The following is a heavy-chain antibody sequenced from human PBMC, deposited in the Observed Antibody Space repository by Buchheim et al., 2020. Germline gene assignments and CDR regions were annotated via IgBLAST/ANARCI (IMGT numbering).Heavy chain of an antibody. V-gene: IGHV3-23*01. J-gene: IGHJ4*02. D-gene: IGHD3-10*01. Sequence: EVQLLESGGGLVQPGGSLRLSCAASGFTFSSYAMSWVRQVPGKGLEWVSSISDSGVTTSFADSVKGRFNISRDNSKNTLYLQMNSLRAEDTAVYYCAEAIRASDYWGQGTL. CDR2: ISDSGVTT. CDR3: AEAIRASDY. CDR1: GFTFSSYA.